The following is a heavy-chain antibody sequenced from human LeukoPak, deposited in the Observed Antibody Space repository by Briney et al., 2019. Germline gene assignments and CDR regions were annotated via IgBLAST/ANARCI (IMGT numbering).Heavy chain of an antibody. CDR2: IYYSGST. Sequence: SETLPLTCTVSGGSISSSSYYWGWIRQPPGKGLEWIGSIYYSGSTYYSPSLKSRVTISVDTSKNQFSLKLSSVTAADTAVYYCARYGFKTFDAFDIWGQGTMVTVSS. CDR1: GGSISSSSYY. V-gene: IGHV4-39*01. CDR3: ARYGFKTFDAFDI. D-gene: IGHD3-10*01. J-gene: IGHJ3*02.